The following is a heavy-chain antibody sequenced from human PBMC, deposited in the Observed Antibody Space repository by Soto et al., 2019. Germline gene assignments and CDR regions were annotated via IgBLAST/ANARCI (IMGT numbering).Heavy chain of an antibody. CDR1: GGSISSGDYY. D-gene: IGHD6-25*01. Sequence: QVQLQESGPGLVKPSQTLSLTCTVSGGSISSGDYYWTLIRQPPGKGLEWIGFIFYTGSPYYNPSIKSRVAISVDTSKNQFSLNLTSVTAADTAVYFCAGEPKGGPAAGAIEIWGQGTMVTVSS. CDR3: AGEPKGGPAAGAIEI. J-gene: IGHJ3*02. V-gene: IGHV4-30-4*01. CDR2: IFYTGSP.